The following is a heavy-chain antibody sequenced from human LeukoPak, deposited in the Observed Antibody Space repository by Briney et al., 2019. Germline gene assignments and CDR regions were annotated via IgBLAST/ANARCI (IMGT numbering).Heavy chain of an antibody. D-gene: IGHD3/OR15-3a*01. CDR2: IYYSGST. CDR3: ARQEIGLRSFDP. CDR1: GGSIRSYY. Sequence: PSETLSLTCTVSGGSIRSYYWSWIRQPPGKELEWIGYIYYSGSTNYNPSLKSRVTISVDTSKNQFSLKLSSVTAADTAVYYCARQEIGLRSFDPWGQGTLVTVSS. V-gene: IGHV4-59*08. J-gene: IGHJ5*02.